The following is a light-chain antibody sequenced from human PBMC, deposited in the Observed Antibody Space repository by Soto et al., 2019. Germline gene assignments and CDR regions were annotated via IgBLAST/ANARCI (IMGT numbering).Light chain of an antibody. CDR1: QSISSW. Sequence: DNQMTQSPSTLSASVGDRVTITCRASQSISSWLAWYQQKPGKAPKRLIYKASTLQSGVPSSFSGSGSGTEFTLTISSLQPDDFATYYCQHYNSYSEAFGQGT. V-gene: IGKV1-5*03. J-gene: IGKJ1*01. CDR3: QHYNSYSEA. CDR2: KAS.